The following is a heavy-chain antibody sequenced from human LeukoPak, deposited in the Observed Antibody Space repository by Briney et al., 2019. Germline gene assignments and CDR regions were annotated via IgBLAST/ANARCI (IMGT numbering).Heavy chain of an antibody. D-gene: IGHD7-27*01. V-gene: IGHV3-53*01. J-gene: IGHJ4*02. Sequence: GGPLRLSVPPSGLPSSSNFMTWFGQPPGKGLEWVSVIYRDGTTYYADSVKGRFTISRDTSRNTLDLQMNSLRAEDTAVYYCAKTGGPWDWGQGALVTVSS. CDR2: IYRDGTT. CDR3: AKTGGPWD. CDR1: GLPSSSNF.